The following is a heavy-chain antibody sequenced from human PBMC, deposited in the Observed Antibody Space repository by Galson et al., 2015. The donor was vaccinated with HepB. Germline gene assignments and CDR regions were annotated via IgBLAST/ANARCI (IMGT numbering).Heavy chain of an antibody. Sequence: SVKVSCKASGYTFTSYAMNWVRQAPGQGLEWMGWINTNTGNPTYAQGFTGRFAFSLDTSVSTAYLQISSLKAEDTAVYYCASEKQWLPQGVIDYWGQGTLVTVSS. CDR3: ASEKQWLPQGVIDY. CDR1: GYTFTSYA. CDR2: INTNTGNP. D-gene: IGHD6-19*01. J-gene: IGHJ4*02. V-gene: IGHV7-4-1*02.